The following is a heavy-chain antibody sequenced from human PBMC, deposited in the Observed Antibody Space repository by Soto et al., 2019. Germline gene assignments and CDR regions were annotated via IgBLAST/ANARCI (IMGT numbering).Heavy chain of an antibody. V-gene: IGHV3-53*01. Sequence: EVQLVASGGGLIQPGGSLRLSCAASGFAVNSDYMSWVRQAPGKGLEWVSVLYGGGTTHYSDSVKGRFTISRDNSKNTVFLQMNSLRAGDTAVYYCVRTSSYWGQGTRVIVSS. CDR2: LYGGGTT. D-gene: IGHD2-2*01. CDR1: GFAVNSDY. J-gene: IGHJ4*02. CDR3: VRTSSY.